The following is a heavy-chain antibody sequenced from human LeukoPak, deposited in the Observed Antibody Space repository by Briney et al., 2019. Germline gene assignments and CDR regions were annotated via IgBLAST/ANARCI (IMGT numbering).Heavy chain of an antibody. CDR3: ASLTYYYDSSGYYSNYYFDY. J-gene: IGHJ4*02. Sequence: GASVTVSCKASGGTFSSYAISWVRQAPGQGLEWMGGIIPIFGAANYAQKFQGRVTITADESTSTAYMELSSLRSEDTAVYYCASLTYYYDSSGYYSNYYFDYWGQGTLVTVSS. CDR2: IIPIFGAA. D-gene: IGHD3-22*01. CDR1: GGTFSSYA. V-gene: IGHV1-69*13.